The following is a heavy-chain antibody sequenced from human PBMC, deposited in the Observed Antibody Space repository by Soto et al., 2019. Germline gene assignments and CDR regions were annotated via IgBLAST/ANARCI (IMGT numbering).Heavy chain of an antibody. V-gene: IGHV2-5*02. CDR2: IYWEDDK. D-gene: IGHD3-3*01. CDR1: GFSLTTSGVG. Sequence: QITLNESGPTQVKPRQTLTLTCTFSGFSLTTSGVGVGWIRQSPGKAPEWLALIYWEDDKRYSPSLKGRLTITKDTSKNQVVLTMADLDPADTATYYCAHRVLRTVFGLVTTTAIYFDFWGQGTPVAVSS. J-gene: IGHJ4*02. CDR3: AHRVLRTVFGLVTTTAIYFDF.